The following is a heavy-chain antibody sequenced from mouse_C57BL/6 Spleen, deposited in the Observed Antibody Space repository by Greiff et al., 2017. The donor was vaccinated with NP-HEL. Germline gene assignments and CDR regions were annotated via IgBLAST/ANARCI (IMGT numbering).Heavy chain of an antibody. V-gene: IGHV8-12*01. J-gene: IGHJ1*03. CDR3: ARHYGGGYFDV. D-gene: IGHD1-1*01. Sequence: QVTLKVCGPGILQSSQTLSLTCSFSGFSLSTSGMGVSWIRQPSGKGLEWLAHIYWDDDKRYNPSLKSRPTISKDTSRNQVFLKITSVDTADTATYYCARHYGGGYFDVWGTGTTVTVSS. CDR2: IYWDDDK. CDR1: GFSLSTSGMG.